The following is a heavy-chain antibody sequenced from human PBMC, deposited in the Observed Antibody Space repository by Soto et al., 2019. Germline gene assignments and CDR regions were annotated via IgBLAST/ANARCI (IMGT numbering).Heavy chain of an antibody. V-gene: IGHV1-46*01. CDR2: INPNGGST. CDR3: ARPRYCSGGSCFKVWFDP. Sequence: ASVKVSCKAPADTFTSYYIHWVRQAPGHGLEWMGIINPNGGSTRFAQTFQGRVTMTRDTSISTAYMELSRLRSDDTAVYYCARPRYCSGGSCFKVWFDPWGQGTLVTVSS. CDR1: ADTFTSYY. J-gene: IGHJ5*02. D-gene: IGHD2-15*01.